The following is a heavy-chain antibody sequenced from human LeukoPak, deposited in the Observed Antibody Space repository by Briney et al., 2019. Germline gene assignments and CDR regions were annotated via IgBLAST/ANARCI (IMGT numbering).Heavy chain of an antibody. CDR2: INPNSGGT. D-gene: IGHD1-26*01. CDR1: GYTFTGNG. V-gene: IGHV1-2*02. CDR3: AREGGDGIVGALRGYMDV. Sequence: ASVKVSCKASGYTFTGNGITWVRQAPGQGLEWMGWINPNSGGTNYAQKFQGRVTMTRDTSISTAYMELSRLRSDDTAVYYCAREGGDGIVGALRGYMDVWGKGTTVTVSS. J-gene: IGHJ6*03.